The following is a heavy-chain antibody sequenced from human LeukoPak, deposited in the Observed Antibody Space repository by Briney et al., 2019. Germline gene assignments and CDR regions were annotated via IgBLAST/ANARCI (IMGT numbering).Heavy chain of an antibody. J-gene: IGHJ6*03. CDR1: GGSFSGYY. CDR3: ASTPRFEYGYGPAGYYYYMDV. V-gene: IGHV4-34*01. D-gene: IGHD5-18*01. Sequence: TSETLSLTCAVYGGSFSGYYWSWIRQPPGKGQEWIGEINHSGSTNYNPSLKSRVTISVDTSKNQFSLKLSSVTAADTAVYYWASTPRFEYGYGPAGYYYYMDVWGKGTTVTVSS. CDR2: INHSGST.